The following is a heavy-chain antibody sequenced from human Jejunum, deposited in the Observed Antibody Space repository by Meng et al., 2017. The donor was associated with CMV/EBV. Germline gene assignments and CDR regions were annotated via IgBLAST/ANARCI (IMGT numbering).Heavy chain of an antibody. CDR3: ARSRVWGTYRPYYFDS. D-gene: IGHD3-16*02. Sequence: GAISNYYWSWIRQAPGKGLEWIGYIRNSGASNYNPSLKSRVTIIMDMSKDQFSLDLHSVTAADTAVYYCARSRVWGTYRPYYFDSWGQGTLGTGSS. J-gene: IGHJ4*02. V-gene: IGHV4-59*01. CDR2: IRNSGAS. CDR1: GAISNYY.